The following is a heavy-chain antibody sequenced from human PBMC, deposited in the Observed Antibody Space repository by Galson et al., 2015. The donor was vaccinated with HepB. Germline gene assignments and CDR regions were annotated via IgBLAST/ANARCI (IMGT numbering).Heavy chain of an antibody. Sequence: SLRLSCAASGFTFSSYWMSWVRQAPGKGLEWVANIKQDGSEKYYVDSVKGRFTISRDNAKNSLYLQMSSLRAEDTAVYYCARDRQWLVKGAFDIWGQGTMVTVSS. V-gene: IGHV3-7*03. CDR2: IKQDGSEK. D-gene: IGHD6-19*01. CDR3: ARDRQWLVKGAFDI. CDR1: GFTFSSYW. J-gene: IGHJ3*02.